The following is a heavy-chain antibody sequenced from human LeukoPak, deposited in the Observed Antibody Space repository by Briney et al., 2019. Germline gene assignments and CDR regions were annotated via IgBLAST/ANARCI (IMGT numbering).Heavy chain of an antibody. Sequence: GGSLRLSCAASGFTFSSYSMHWVRQAPGKGLEYVSAITGNGDNTYYADSVKGRFTISRDNSKNTLYLQMGSLRAEDMAVYYCAGGSHRIEYSSSVAFDSWGQGTLVTVSS. CDR3: AGGSHRIEYSSSVAFDS. D-gene: IGHD6-6*01. J-gene: IGHJ5*01. CDR2: ITGNGDNT. V-gene: IGHV3-64*02. CDR1: GFTFSSYS.